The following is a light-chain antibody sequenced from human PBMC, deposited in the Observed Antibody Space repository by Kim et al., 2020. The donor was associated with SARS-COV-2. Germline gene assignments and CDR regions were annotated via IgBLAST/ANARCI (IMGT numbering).Light chain of an antibody. CDR2: EVS. CDR1: SSDVGGYNS. J-gene: IGLJ1*01. CDR3: SSYGGSDSIV. V-gene: IGLV2-8*01. Sequence: QSALTQPPSASGSPGQSVTISCTGTSSDVGGYNSVSWYQQHPGKAPRLLIYEVSRRPSGVPDRFSGSKSGNTASLTVSGLQAEDDADYYCSSYGGSDSIVFGTGTKVTGL.